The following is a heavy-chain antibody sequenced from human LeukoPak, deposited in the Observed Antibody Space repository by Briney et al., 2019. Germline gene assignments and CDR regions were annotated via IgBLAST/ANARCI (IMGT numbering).Heavy chain of an antibody. Sequence: PGGSLRLSCAASGFTFSSYSMNWVRQAPGKGLEWVSSISSSSSYIYYADSVKGRFTISRDNAKNSLYLQMNSLRAEDAAVYYCARVFMVANACDYWGQGTLVTVSS. J-gene: IGHJ4*02. CDR3: ARVFMVANACDY. V-gene: IGHV3-21*01. CDR2: ISSSSSYI. D-gene: IGHD5-12*01. CDR1: GFTFSSYS.